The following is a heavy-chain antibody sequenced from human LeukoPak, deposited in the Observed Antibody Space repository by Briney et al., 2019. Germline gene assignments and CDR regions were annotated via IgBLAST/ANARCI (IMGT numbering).Heavy chain of an antibody. J-gene: IGHJ4*02. V-gene: IGHV1-69*01. CDR3: AREGYYYDSSGYYYANRFDY. D-gene: IGHD3-22*01. CDR2: IIPIFGAA. CDR1: GGTFSSYA. Sequence: SVKVSCKASGGTFSSYAISWVRQAPGQGLEWMGGIIPIFGAANYAQKFQGRVTITADESTSTAYMELSSLRSEDTAVYYCAREGYYYDSSGYYYANRFDYWGQGTLVTVSS.